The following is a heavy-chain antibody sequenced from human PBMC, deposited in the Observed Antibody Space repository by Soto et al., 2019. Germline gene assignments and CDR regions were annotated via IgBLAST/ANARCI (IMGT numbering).Heavy chain of an antibody. CDR2: IYYSGST. CDR3: ARSRGAARPAFDI. CDR1: GGSISSYY. V-gene: IGHV4-59*08. D-gene: IGHD6-6*01. J-gene: IGHJ3*02. Sequence: SETLSLTCTVSGGSISSYYWSWIRQPPGKGLEWIGYIYYSGSTNYNPSLKSRVTISVDTSKNQFSLKLSSVTAADTAVYYCARSRGAARPAFDIWGQGTMVTVSS.